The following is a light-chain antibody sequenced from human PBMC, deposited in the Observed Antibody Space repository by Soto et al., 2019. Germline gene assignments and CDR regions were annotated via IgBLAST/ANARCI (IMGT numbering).Light chain of an antibody. CDR2: KAS. CDR3: QQYSSFLT. Sequence: DIQMTQSPSTLPASVGDRVTITCRASQSISTWLAWYQQKPGKAPNLLIYKASYLANGVPSTFSGGGSGSEFTLTISSLQPGDFATYFCQQYSSFLTFGRGTKVDIK. V-gene: IGKV1-5*03. J-gene: IGKJ1*01. CDR1: QSISTW.